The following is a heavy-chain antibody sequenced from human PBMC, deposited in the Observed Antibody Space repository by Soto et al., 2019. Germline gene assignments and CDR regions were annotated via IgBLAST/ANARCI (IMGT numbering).Heavy chain of an antibody. V-gene: IGHV3-30*18. J-gene: IGHJ4*02. CDR3: AKGVVPAAMWRGVPFDY. CDR1: GFTFSSYG. CDR2: ISYDGSNK. D-gene: IGHD2-2*01. Sequence: GGSLRLSCAASGFTFSSYGMHWVRQAPGKGLEWVAVISYDGSNKYYADSVKGRFTISRDNSKNTLYLQMNSLRAEDTAVYYCAKGVVPAAMWRGVPFDYWGQGTLVTVSS.